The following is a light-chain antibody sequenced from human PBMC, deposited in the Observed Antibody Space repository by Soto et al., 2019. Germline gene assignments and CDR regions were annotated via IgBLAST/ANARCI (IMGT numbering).Light chain of an antibody. Sequence: QTVVTQEPSFSVSPGGTVTLTCGLSSGSVSSSYYPSWYHQTPGQAPRTLIYSTKTRSSGVPDRFSGAILGNKAALTITGAQADDESDYYCVLYMGSGIWVFGGGTKLTVL. V-gene: IGLV8-61*01. CDR2: STK. CDR1: SGSVSSSYY. J-gene: IGLJ3*02. CDR3: VLYMGSGIWV.